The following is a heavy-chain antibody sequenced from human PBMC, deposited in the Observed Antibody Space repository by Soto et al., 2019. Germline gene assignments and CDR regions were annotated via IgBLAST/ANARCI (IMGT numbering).Heavy chain of an antibody. D-gene: IGHD6-13*01. Sequence: GSGPTLVNPTQTLTLTCTFSGFSLSTSGMCVSWIRQPPGKALEWLALIYWDDDKRYSPSLKSRLTITKDTSKNQVVLTMTNMDPVDTATYYCAHRSSSSWGTQRWFDPWGQGTLVTVSS. CDR2: IYWDDDK. J-gene: IGHJ5*02. CDR3: AHRSSSSWGTQRWFDP. V-gene: IGHV2-5*08. CDR1: GFSLSTSGMC.